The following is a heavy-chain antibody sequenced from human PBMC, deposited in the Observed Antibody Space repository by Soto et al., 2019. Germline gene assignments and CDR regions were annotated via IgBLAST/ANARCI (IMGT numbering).Heavy chain of an antibody. V-gene: IGHV4-59*08. CDR3: ARQGFGPLHGLVDV. D-gene: IGHD3-10*01. CDR2: VHHSWGS. Sequence: QVQLQESGPGLVKPSETMSLSCTVSGGSISSYYWSWFRQSPGKRMEWIGYVHHSWGSSYNPSLQSRVAISLDTSKSQFSRKVTSVTATDTAVYYCARQGFGPLHGLVDVWGQGTTVTVSS. CDR1: GGSISSYY. J-gene: IGHJ6*02.